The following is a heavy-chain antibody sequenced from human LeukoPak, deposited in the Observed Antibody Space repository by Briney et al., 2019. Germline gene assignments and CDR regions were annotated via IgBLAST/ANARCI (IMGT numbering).Heavy chain of an antibody. Sequence: SGTLSLTCAVSGGSISSSNWWSWVRQPPGQGLEWIGEIYHSGSTNYNPSLKSRVTISVDTSKNQFSLKLSSVTAADTAVYYCARSEDISYYYYMDVWGKGTTVTVSS. CDR3: ARSEDISYYYYMDV. CDR2: IYHSGST. D-gene: IGHD1-14*01. V-gene: IGHV4-4*02. J-gene: IGHJ6*03. CDR1: GGSISSSNW.